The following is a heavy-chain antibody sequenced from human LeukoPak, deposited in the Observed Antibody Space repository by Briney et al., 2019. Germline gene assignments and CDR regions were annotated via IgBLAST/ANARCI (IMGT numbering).Heavy chain of an antibody. CDR1: EFSFSNYA. CDR3: AKDPTGYSSK. V-gene: IGHV3-23*01. D-gene: IGHD6-19*01. CDR2: IGGSGGWI. Sequence: GGSLRLSCAASEFSFSNYAMSWVRQAPGKGLEWVSVIGGSGGWIHYTDSVKGRFTISRDNSNSILYLQMNSLRAEDTAVYFCAKDPTGYSSKWGQGTLVTVSS. J-gene: IGHJ4*02.